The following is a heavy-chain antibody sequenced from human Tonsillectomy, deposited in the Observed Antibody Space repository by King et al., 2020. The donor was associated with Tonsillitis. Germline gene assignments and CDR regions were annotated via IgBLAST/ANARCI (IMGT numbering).Heavy chain of an antibody. J-gene: IGHJ3*02. CDR2: ISYDGSNK. CDR1: GFTFSSYG. Sequence: VQLVESGGGVVQPGRSLRLSCAASGFTFSSYGMHWVRQAPGKGLEWVAVISYDGSNKYYADSVKGRFTISRDNSKNTLYLQMNSLRAEDTAVYYCAKDQGIEGVRYSSGWFDAFDIWGQGTMVTVSS. V-gene: IGHV3-30*18. D-gene: IGHD6-19*01. CDR3: AKDQGIEGVRYSSGWFDAFDI.